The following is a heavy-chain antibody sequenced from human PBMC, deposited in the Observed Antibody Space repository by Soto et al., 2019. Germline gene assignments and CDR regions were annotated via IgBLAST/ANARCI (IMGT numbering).Heavy chain of an antibody. CDR3: ARVAIQLWSTAYEPAVYYYYYYMDV. Sequence: KVRGASVKVSCKASGYTFTSYDINWVRQATGQGLEWMGWMNPNSGNTGYAQKFQGRVTMTRNTSISTAYMELSSLRSEDTAVYYCARVAIQLWSTAYEPAVYYYYYYMDVWGKGTTVTVSS. V-gene: IGHV1-8*01. CDR2: MNPNSGNT. J-gene: IGHJ6*03. D-gene: IGHD5-18*01. CDR1: GYTFTSYD.